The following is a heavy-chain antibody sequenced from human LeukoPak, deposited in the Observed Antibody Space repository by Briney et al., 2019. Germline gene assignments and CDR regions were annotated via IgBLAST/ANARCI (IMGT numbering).Heavy chain of an antibody. CDR2: INPNSGGT. J-gene: IGHJ6*02. V-gene: IGHV1-2*02. CDR3: ARDHVVPAAIRYYYYGMDV. Sequence: ASVKVSCKASGYTFTGYYMDWVRQAPGQGLEWMGWINPNSGGTNYAQKFQGRVTMTRDTSISTAYMELSRLRSDDTAVYYCARDHVVPAAIRYYYYGMDVWGQGTTVTVSS. D-gene: IGHD2-2*01. CDR1: GYTFTGYY.